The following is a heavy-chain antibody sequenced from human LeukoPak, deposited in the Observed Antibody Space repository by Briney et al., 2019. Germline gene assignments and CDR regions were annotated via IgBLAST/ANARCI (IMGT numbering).Heavy chain of an antibody. CDR1: GGSISSYY. D-gene: IGHD5-18*01. CDR3: AKLVDTAMVPIDY. V-gene: IGHV4-59*01. J-gene: IGHJ4*02. Sequence: NPSETLSLTCTVSGGSISSYYWSWSRQPPGMGLEWIGYIYYSGSTNYNPSLKSRVTISVDTSKNQFSLKLSSVTAADTAVYYCAKLVDTAMVPIDYWGQGTLVTVSS. CDR2: IYYSGST.